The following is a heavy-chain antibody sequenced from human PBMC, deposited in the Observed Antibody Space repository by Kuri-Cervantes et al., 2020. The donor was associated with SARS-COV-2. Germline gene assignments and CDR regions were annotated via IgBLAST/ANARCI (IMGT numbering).Heavy chain of an antibody. J-gene: IGHJ3*02. CDR2: IIPILGTA. V-gene: IGHV1-69*04. D-gene: IGHD5-18*01. CDR3: ASRRGYSYGIAVGDAFDI. CDR1: GYTSTSYA. Sequence: SVKVSCKASGYTSTSYAISWVRQAPGQGLEWMGRIIPILGTANYAQKFQGRVTITADKSTSTAYMELSSLRSEDTAVYYCASRRGYSYGIAVGDAFDIWGQGTMVTVSS.